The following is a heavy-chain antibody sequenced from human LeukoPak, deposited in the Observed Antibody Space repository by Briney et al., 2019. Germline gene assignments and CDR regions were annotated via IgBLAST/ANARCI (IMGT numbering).Heavy chain of an antibody. V-gene: IGHV4-59*01. CDR2: IYYSGRT. CDR1: GDSINSYY. D-gene: IGHD5-24*01. J-gene: IGHJ3*02. CDR3: ARGRWLPNAFDI. Sequence: SETLSPTCTDSGDSINSYYWNWIRQPPGKGLEWIGYIYYSGRTDYNPSLKSRVTISVDTSKHQFSMKLKSVTAADTAVYFCARGRWLPNAFDIWGQGTMVTVFS.